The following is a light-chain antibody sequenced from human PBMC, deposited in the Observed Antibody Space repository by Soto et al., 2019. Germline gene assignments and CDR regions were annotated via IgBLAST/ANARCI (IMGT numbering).Light chain of an antibody. Sequence: EIVMPQSPATLSVSPGERATLSCRASQSVSSYLAWYQQKPGQAPRLLIYDASNRATGIPARFSGSGSGTEFTLTISSLQSEDFAVYYCQQYNNWPQITFGGGTKVDIK. CDR1: QSVSSY. CDR3: QQYNNWPQIT. CDR2: DAS. J-gene: IGKJ4*01. V-gene: IGKV3D-15*01.